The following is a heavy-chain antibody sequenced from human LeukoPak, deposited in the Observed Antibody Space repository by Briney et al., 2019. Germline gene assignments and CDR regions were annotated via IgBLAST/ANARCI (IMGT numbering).Heavy chain of an antibody. CDR2: IYHSGST. V-gene: IGHV4-30-2*01. Sequence: SETLSLTCAVSGGSISSGGYSWSWIRQPPGKGLEWIGYIYHSGSTYYNPSLKSRVTISVDRSKNQFSLKLSSVTAADTAVYYCWGRYYGSGRRGTYYYGMDVWGQGTTVTVSS. CDR3: WGRYYGSGRRGTYYYGMDV. J-gene: IGHJ6*02. CDR1: GGSISSGGYS. D-gene: IGHD3-10*01.